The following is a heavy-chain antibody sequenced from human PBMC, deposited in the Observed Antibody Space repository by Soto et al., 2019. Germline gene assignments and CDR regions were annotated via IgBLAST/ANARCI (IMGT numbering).Heavy chain of an antibody. CDR2: IYYSGST. Sequence: SETLSLTCTVSGGSVSSGSYYWSWIRQPPGKGLEWIGYIYYSGSTNYNPSLKSRVTISVDTSKNQFSLKLSSVTAADTAVYYCARDILTGYNWFDPWGQGTLVTVSS. V-gene: IGHV4-61*01. J-gene: IGHJ5*02. CDR3: ARDILTGYNWFDP. D-gene: IGHD3-9*01. CDR1: GGSVSSGSYY.